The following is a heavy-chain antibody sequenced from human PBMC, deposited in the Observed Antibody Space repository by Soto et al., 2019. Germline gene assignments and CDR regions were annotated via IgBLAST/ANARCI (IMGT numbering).Heavy chain of an antibody. J-gene: IGHJ3*02. CDR2: ISYSGST. CDR1: GESISSSY. V-gene: IGHV4-59*01. D-gene: IGHD3-22*01. Sequence: PSETLSLTCTVCGESISSSYWSCIRQPPGKGLEWIGYISYSGSTNYNPSLKSRVTISIDMSKKQFSLKLSSVTAADTAVYYCARSTDYYDSSGYTLDAFDIWGQGTMVPVSS. CDR3: ARSTDYYDSSGYTLDAFDI.